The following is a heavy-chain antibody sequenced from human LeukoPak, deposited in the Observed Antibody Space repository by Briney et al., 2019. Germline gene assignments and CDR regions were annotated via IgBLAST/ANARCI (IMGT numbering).Heavy chain of an antibody. V-gene: IGHV1-18*01. CDR3: ARELGRAAGLAHYYYGMDV. J-gene: IGHJ6*02. CDR1: GYTFTNYG. CDR2: ISAYNGNT. Sequence: ASVKVSCKASGYTFTNYGISWVRQAPGQGLEWMGWISAYNGNTNYAQKLQGRVTMTTDTSTSTAYMELRSLRSDDTAVYYCARELGRAAGLAHYYYGMDVGGQGTTGTVS. D-gene: IGHD6-13*01.